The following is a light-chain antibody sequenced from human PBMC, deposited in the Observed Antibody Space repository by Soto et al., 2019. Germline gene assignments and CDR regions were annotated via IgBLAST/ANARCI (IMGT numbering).Light chain of an antibody. V-gene: IGLV2-14*01. CDR1: SSDIGAYKY. CDR3: NSYTNNSSLV. CDR2: EVD. J-gene: IGLJ2*01. Sequence: QSALTQPASVSGSPGQSITISCTGTSSDIGAYKYVSWYQHHPGKAPKLVIFEVDNRPSGISNRFSGSKSVNTASLTISGLQAEDEADYYCNSYTNNSSLVFGGGTKVTVL.